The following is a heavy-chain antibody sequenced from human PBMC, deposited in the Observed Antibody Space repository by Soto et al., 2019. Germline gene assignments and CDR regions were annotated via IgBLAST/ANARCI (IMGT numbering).Heavy chain of an antibody. Sequence: QITLKESGPTLVKPTQTLTLTCTLSGFSLSTGGMGVGWIRQPPGKALEWLALIYCDGDRSYRPSLMSRLTIAKHTSKNQGVLTVTNMDPLDTATYYCAHSRCCGDCLQSYWSHYYYGMDIWGQGTTVTVSS. CDR1: GFSLSTGGMG. D-gene: IGHD2-21*02. V-gene: IGHV2-5*02. CDR2: IYCDGDR. CDR3: AHSRCCGDCLQSYWSHYYYGMDI. J-gene: IGHJ6*02.